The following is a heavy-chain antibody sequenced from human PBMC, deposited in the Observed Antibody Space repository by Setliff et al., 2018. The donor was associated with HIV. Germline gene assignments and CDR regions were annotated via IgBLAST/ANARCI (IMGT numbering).Heavy chain of an antibody. CDR3: AIGSSNWPHRPNNYYFDY. CDR1: GYTFTNYA. J-gene: IGHJ4*02. V-gene: IGHV1-3*01. Sequence: ASVKVSCKASGYTFTNYALHWVRQAPGQRLEWMGWINAGNGDTKSSQKFQGRVTITRDTSASTAYMELSSLRSEDTGVYYCAIGSSNWPHRPNNYYFDYWGQGTPVTVSS. D-gene: IGHD6-13*01. CDR2: INAGNGDT.